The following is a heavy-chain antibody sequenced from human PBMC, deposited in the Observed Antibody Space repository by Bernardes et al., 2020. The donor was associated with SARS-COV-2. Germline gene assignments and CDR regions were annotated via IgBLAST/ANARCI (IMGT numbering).Heavy chain of an antibody. Sequence: GGSLRLSCAASGFTFSSYAMSWVRQAPGKGLEWVSAISGSGGSTYYADSVKGRFTISRDNSKNTLYLQMNSLRAEDTAVYYCAKTHSTISGSYWVYYYYGMDVWGQGTTVTVSS. D-gene: IGHD1-26*01. J-gene: IGHJ6*02. CDR2: ISGSGGST. CDR1: GFTFSSYA. V-gene: IGHV3-23*01. CDR3: AKTHSTISGSYWVYYYYGMDV.